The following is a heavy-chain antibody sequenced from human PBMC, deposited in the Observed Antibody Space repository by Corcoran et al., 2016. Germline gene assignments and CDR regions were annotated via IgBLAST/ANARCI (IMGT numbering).Heavy chain of an antibody. J-gene: IGHJ6*02. CDR3: TTEIAAASGAYYGMDV. CDR2: IKSKTDGGTT. V-gene: IGHV3-15*07. D-gene: IGHD6-13*01. Sequence: EVQLVESGGGLVKPGGSLRLSCAASGFTFSNAWMNWVRQAPGKGLEWVGRIKSKTDGGTTDYAAPVKGRFTISRDDSKNTLYLQMNSLKTEDTDVYYCTTEIAAASGAYYGMDVWGQGTTGTVSS. CDR1: GFTFSNAW.